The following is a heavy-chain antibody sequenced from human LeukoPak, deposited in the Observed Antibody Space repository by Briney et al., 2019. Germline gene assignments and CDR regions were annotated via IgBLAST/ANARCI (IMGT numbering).Heavy chain of an antibody. Sequence: GGSLRLSCAASGFTFNNYAINWVRQAPGKGLQWGSSITKSGDQTYFADSVKGRFTISRDNAENSVSLQMSSLRAEDTAIYYCARDDVGYTHLDYWGQGTLVTVSS. CDR1: GFTFNNYA. J-gene: IGHJ4*02. D-gene: IGHD5-18*01. V-gene: IGHV3-21*01. CDR2: ITKSGDQT. CDR3: ARDDVGYTHLDY.